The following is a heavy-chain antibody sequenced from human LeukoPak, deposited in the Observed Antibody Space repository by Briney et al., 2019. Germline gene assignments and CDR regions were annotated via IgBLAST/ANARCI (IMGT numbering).Heavy chain of an antibody. Sequence: SETLSLTCTVSGGSISSYYWGWLRQPPGKGLEWIGSIYYSGSTYYNPSLKSRVTISVDTSKNQFSLKLSSVTAADTAVYYCARHRSRMTTVTYYFDYWGQGTLVTVSS. V-gene: IGHV4-39*01. D-gene: IGHD4-17*01. CDR2: IYYSGST. CDR3: ARHRSRMTTVTYYFDY. CDR1: GGSISSYY. J-gene: IGHJ4*02.